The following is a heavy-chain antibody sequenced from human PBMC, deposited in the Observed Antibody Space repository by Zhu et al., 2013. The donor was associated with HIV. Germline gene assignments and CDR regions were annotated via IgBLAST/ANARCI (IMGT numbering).Heavy chain of an antibody. V-gene: IGHV1-69*06. Sequence: QVQLVQSGAEVKKPGSSVKVSCKASGGTFSSYAISWVRQAPGQGLEWMGGIIPIFGTANYAQKFQGRVTITADKSTSTAYMELSSLRSEDTAVYYCARARTGSRDGYNLVADRPYYFDYWGQGTLVTVSS. D-gene: IGHD5-12*01. CDR1: GGTFSSYA. CDR3: ARARTGSRDGYNLVADRPYYFDY. CDR2: IIPIFGTA. J-gene: IGHJ4*02.